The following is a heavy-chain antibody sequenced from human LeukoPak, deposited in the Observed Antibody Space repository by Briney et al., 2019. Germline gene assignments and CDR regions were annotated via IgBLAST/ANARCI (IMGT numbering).Heavy chain of an antibody. J-gene: IGHJ6*03. D-gene: IGHD3-3*01. CDR1: GGSFSGYY. CDR3: ASWYYDFWSGYYRGPGGLNYYYYMDV. Sequence: SETLSLTCAVYGGSFSGYYWSWIRQPPGKGLEWIGEINHSGSTNYNPSLKSRVTISVDTSKNQFSLKLSSVTAADTAVYYCASWYYDFWSGYYRGPGGLNYYYYMDVWGKGTTATVSS. CDR2: INHSGST. V-gene: IGHV4-34*01.